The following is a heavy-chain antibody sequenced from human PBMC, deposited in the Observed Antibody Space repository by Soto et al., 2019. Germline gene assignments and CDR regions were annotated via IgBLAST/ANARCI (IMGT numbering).Heavy chain of an antibody. CDR1: GFNLSIYT. V-gene: IGHV3-21*01. CDR3: ARDRCSGGSCYRTDACDM. CDR2: ISGNNVYV. D-gene: IGHD2-15*01. J-gene: IGHJ3*02. Sequence: EAQLVESGGGLVKPGGSLRVSCAASGFNLSIYTMNWVRQAPGKGLEWVSSISGNNVYVYYADSVKGRFSISRDNAKNPLTLQMNSLGAEDTALYYCARDRCSGGSCYRTDACDMGGQGTLVTVS.